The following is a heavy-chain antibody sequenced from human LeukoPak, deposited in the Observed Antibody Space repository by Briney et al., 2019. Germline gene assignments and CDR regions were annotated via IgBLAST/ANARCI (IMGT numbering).Heavy chain of an antibody. Sequence: GGSLRLSCAASGFTFSNYAMIWVRQAPGKGLEWVSALSGSGGTTYYADSVKGRFTISRDNAKNSLYLQMNSLRTEDTAVYYCARDYYDSSGYWRESYWGQGTLVTVSS. CDR3: ARDYYDSSGYWRESY. CDR1: GFTFSNYA. CDR2: LSGSGGTT. V-gene: IGHV3-23*01. J-gene: IGHJ4*02. D-gene: IGHD3-22*01.